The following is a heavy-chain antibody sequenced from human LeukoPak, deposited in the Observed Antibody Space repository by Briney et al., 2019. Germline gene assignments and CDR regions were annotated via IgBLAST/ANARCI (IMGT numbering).Heavy chain of an antibody. CDR3: AKAPATGEGYYFYYMDV. CDR1: GFASGSTFSSYA. D-gene: IGHD7-27*01. CDR2: INGRAATT. Sequence: GGSLRLSCAASGFASGSTFSSYAMSWVRQAPGKGLEWVASINGRAATTYYADSVKGRFTISRDNSKNTLYLQMNSLGADDTAVYYCAKAPATGEGYYFYYMDVWGKGTTVTVSS. J-gene: IGHJ6*03. V-gene: IGHV3-23*01.